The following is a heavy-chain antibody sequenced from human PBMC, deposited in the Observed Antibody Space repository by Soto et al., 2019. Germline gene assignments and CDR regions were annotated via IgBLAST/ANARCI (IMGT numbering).Heavy chain of an antibody. J-gene: IGHJ2*01. CDR1: GDFISNFY. V-gene: IGHV4-4*07. D-gene: IGHD2-8*01. CDR2: ISATGRT. CDR3: ARGMGRYFDL. Sequence: PSETLSLTCTVCGDFISNFYWSWIRQPAGKGLESLGRISATGRTNYNPSLLSRVAMSLDTSKNQFSLRLTSLSAADTAVYFCARGMGRYFDLWGRGTLVTVSS.